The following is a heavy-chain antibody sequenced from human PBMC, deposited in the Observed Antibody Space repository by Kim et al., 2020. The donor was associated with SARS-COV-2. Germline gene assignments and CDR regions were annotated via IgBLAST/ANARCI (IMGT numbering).Heavy chain of an antibody. J-gene: IGHJ6*02. D-gene: IGHD3-10*01. V-gene: IGHV3-33*01. Sequence: GGSLRLSCAASGFTSSSYGMHWVRQAPGKGLEWVAVIWYDGSNKYYADSVKGRFTISRDNSKNTLYLQMNSLRAEDTAVYYCARDSGVLLWFGEASRGMDVWGQGTTVTVSS. CDR2: IWYDGSNK. CDR1: GFTSSSYG. CDR3: ARDSGVLLWFGEASRGMDV.